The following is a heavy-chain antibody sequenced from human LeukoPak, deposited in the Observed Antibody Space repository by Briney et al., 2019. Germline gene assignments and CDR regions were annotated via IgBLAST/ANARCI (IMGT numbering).Heavy chain of an antibody. J-gene: IGHJ6*03. CDR2: IRGDGTSQ. CDR3: AAPNDFWNGYDYYMDV. D-gene: IGHD3-3*01. V-gene: IGHV3-30*02. Sequence: GGSLRLSCVASGITFSSYGMHWVRQVPGKGLEWVAFIRGDGTSQYYVDSVKGRFFISRDNSKNTLYLQMNSLRAEGTAVYYCAAPNDFWNGYDYYMDVWGKGTTVSVSS. CDR1: GITFSSYG.